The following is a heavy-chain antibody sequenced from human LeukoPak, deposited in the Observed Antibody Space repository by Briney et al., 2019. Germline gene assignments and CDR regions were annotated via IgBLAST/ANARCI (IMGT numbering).Heavy chain of an antibody. CDR3: ATTTIRLGY. Sequence: SETLSLTCTVSGGSISSYYWSWIRQPPGKGLEWIGYIYYSGSTNYNPSLKSRVTISVDTSKNQFSLKLSSVTAADTAVYYCATTTIRLGYWGQGTLVTISS. CDR1: GGSISSYY. J-gene: IGHJ4*02. V-gene: IGHV4-59*12. D-gene: IGHD1-26*01. CDR2: IYYSGST.